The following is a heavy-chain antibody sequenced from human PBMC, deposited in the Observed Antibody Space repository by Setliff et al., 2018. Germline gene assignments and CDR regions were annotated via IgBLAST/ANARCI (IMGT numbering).Heavy chain of an antibody. J-gene: IGHJ3*02. CDR3: ARDGGGDSDAFDI. Sequence: ASVKVSCKASGYTFTGYYMYWVRQAPGQGLEWMGRINPSSGATIYAQKFQGRVTMASDTSISTAYMELGRLRSDDTAVYFCARDGGGDSDAFDIWGQGTMVTVSS. CDR1: GYTFTGYY. D-gene: IGHD3-16*01. CDR2: INPSSGAT. V-gene: IGHV1-2*06.